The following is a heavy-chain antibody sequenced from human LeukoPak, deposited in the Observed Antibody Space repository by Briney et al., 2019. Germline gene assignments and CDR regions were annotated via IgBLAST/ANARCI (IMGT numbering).Heavy chain of an antibody. J-gene: IGHJ6*03. D-gene: IGHD6-19*01. Sequence: SETLSLTCTVSGYSISSGYYWGWIRQPPGKGLEWIGSIYYSGTTNYNPSLKSRLTMSVDTSKNQFSLKLSSVTAADTAVYYCARQRLAHYYYYYMDVWGKGTTVTISS. CDR3: ARQRLAHYYYYYMDV. V-gene: IGHV4-38-2*02. CDR1: GYSISSGYY. CDR2: IYYSGTT.